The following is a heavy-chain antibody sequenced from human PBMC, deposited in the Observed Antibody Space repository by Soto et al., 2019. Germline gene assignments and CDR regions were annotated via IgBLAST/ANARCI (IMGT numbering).Heavy chain of an antibody. Sequence: QVQLVESGGGLVKPGGSLRLSCAASGFTFSDYYMSWIRQAPGKGLEWVSYISSSGSTIYYADSVKGRFTISRDNAKNSLYRQMNSLRAEDTAVYYCAREMGYCSSTSCYIYYYYYMDVWGKGTTVTVSS. D-gene: IGHD2-2*02. CDR3: AREMGYCSSTSCYIYYYYYMDV. CDR2: ISSSGSTI. CDR1: GFTFSDYY. V-gene: IGHV3-11*01. J-gene: IGHJ6*03.